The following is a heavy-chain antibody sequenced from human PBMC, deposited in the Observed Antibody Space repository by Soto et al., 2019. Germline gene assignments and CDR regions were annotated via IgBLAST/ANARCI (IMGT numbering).Heavy chain of an antibody. CDR1: GGTCSSYA. V-gene: IGHV1-69*13. Sequence: SVKVSCKASGGTCSSYAISWVRQAPGQGLEWMGGIIPIFGTANYAQKFQGRVTITADESTSTAYMELSSLRSEDTAVYYCARGPTNIVVVPAATRGVFDYWGQGTLVTVSS. D-gene: IGHD2-2*01. CDR3: ARGPTNIVVVPAATRGVFDY. J-gene: IGHJ4*02. CDR2: IIPIFGTA.